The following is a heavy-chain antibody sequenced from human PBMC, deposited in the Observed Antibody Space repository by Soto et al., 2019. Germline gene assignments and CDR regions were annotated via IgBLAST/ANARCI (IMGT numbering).Heavy chain of an antibody. D-gene: IGHD2-2*01. CDR3: AISASAKYYLDY. Sequence: ASVKVSCKASGYTFTSYYMHWVRQAPGQGLEWMGIINPSGGSTSYAQKFQGRVTMTRDTSTSTVYMELSSLRSEDTAVYYCAISASAKYYLDYWGQGTLVTVSS. CDR1: GYTFTSYY. V-gene: IGHV1-46*03. J-gene: IGHJ4*02. CDR2: INPSGGST.